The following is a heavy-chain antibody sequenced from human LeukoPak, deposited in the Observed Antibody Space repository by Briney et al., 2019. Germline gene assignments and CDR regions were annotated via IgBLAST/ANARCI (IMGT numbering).Heavy chain of an antibody. CDR3: ASQKRELDY. V-gene: IGHV3-NL1*01. CDR2: IYSGGST. CDR1: GFTFNTYS. J-gene: IGHJ4*02. D-gene: IGHD1-1*01. Sequence: GGSLRLSCAASGFTFNTYSMHWVRQAPGKGLEWVSVIYSGGSTYYADSVRGRFTISRDNSENTLYLQMNNLRPEDSAIYYCASQKRELDYWGQGTRVTVSS.